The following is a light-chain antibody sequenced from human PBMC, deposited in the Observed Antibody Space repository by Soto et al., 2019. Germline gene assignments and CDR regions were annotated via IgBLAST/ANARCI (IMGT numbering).Light chain of an antibody. Sequence: QSVLTQPASVSGSPGQSITISCTGTSNDVGGYNFISWFQQHPGKVPKLIIYDVNNRPSGVSNRFSGSKSGNTASLTISGLQAEDEADYYCSSYTTSSTRVFGGGTQLTVL. J-gene: IGLJ3*02. CDR1: SNDVGGYNF. CDR2: DVN. V-gene: IGLV2-14*03. CDR3: SSYTTSSTRV.